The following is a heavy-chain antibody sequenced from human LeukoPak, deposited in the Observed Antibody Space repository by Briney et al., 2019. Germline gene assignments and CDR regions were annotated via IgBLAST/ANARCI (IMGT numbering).Heavy chain of an antibody. V-gene: IGHV4-34*01. CDR2: INRSGRA. CDR3: AREGSRAADGSMGWFDP. D-gene: IGHD6-6*01. Sequence: PSETLSLTCAVYGGSFSGDYWSWIRQPPGKGLEWIGDINRSGRAVYNTSLKSRVIISVDTSKNQFSLKVNSVTAADTAVYYCAREGSRAADGSMGWFDPWGQGTLVTVSS. J-gene: IGHJ5*02. CDR1: GGSFSGDY.